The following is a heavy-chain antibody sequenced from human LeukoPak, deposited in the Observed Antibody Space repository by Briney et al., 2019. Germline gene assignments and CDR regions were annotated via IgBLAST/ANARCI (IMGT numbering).Heavy chain of an antibody. V-gene: IGHV3-21*01. CDR2: IGISSSHT. Sequence: KPGGSLRLSCAASGFTFSTNSMNWVRQAPGKGLEWVSSIGISSSHTFYADSVKGRFTISRDNAESSVYLQMNSLRAEDTAVYYCAKDLTTVATPYYYYYMDVWGKGTTVTVSS. CDR3: AKDLTTVATPYYYYYMDV. D-gene: IGHD4-23*01. CDR1: GFTFSTNS. J-gene: IGHJ6*03.